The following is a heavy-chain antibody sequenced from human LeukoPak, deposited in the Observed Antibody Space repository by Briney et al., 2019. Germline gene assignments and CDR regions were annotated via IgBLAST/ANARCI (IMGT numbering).Heavy chain of an antibody. CDR2: ISSRGTTI. CDR1: GFTFSDYY. Sequence: GGSLRLSCAASGFTFSDYYMSCIRQAPGKGLEWVSYISSRGTTIYYADSVKGRFTISRDNAKNSLYLQMNSLRAEDTAVYYCARADYDAFDIWGQGTMVTVSS. J-gene: IGHJ3*02. CDR3: ARADYDAFDI. V-gene: IGHV3-11*01. D-gene: IGHD4-11*01.